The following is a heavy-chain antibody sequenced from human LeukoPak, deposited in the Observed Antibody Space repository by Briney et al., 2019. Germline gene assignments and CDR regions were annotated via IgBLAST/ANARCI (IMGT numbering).Heavy chain of an antibody. D-gene: IGHD1-14*01. CDR3: AKNLLGGGTYYYYMDV. CDR1: GFTFSSYG. J-gene: IGHJ6*03. Sequence: GGSLRLSCAASGFTFSSYGMHWVRQAPGKGLEWVAVIWYGGSNKYYADSVKGRFTISRDNSKNTLYLQMNSLRAEDTAVYYCAKNLLGGGTYYYYMDVWGKGTTVTVSS. V-gene: IGHV3-30*02. CDR2: IWYGGSNK.